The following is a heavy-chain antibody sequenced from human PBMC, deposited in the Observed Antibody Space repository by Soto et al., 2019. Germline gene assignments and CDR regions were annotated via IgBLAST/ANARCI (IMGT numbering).Heavy chain of an antibody. J-gene: IGHJ3*02. CDR3: ARLYCSASSCYSVGAFDI. Sequence: GGSLRLSCAASGFTFSSYGLHWVRQAPGKGLEWVALIWFDGSDKYYTESVKGRFTISRDNSKSTLYLQMNSLRAEDTAVYYCARLYCSASSCYSVGAFDIRGQGTMVTVSS. D-gene: IGHD2-15*01. CDR1: GFTFSSYG. CDR2: IWFDGSDK. V-gene: IGHV3-33*01.